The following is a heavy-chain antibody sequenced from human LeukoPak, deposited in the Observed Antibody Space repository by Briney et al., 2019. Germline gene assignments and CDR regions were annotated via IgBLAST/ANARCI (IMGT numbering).Heavy chain of an antibody. CDR1: GFTFSSYD. J-gene: IGHJ2*01. Sequence: GGSLRLSCAASGFTFSSYDMHWVRQATGKGLEWVSAIGTAGDTYYPGSVKGRFTISRENAKNSLYLQMNSLRAGDTAVYYCARAGPQLWPRYFDLWGRGTLVTVSS. CDR2: IGTAGDT. V-gene: IGHV3-13*01. D-gene: IGHD5-18*01. CDR3: ARAGPQLWPRYFDL.